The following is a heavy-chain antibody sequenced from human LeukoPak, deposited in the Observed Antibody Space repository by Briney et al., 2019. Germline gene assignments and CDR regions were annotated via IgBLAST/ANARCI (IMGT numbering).Heavy chain of an antibody. CDR3: ARDIELST. CDR2: INFSGTNA. CDR1: GFTFSDSA. Sequence: GGSLRLSCVASGFTFSDSAMSWVRLAPGKGLEWVSLINFSGTNAYYADSVKGRFTISRDNSKDTVYLQMNSLRAEDTAIYNCARDIELSTWGLGTKVTVSS. V-gene: IGHV3-23*01. D-gene: IGHD3-16*02. J-gene: IGHJ3*01.